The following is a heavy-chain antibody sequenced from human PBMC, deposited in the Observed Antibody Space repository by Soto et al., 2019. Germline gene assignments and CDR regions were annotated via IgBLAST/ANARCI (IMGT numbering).Heavy chain of an antibody. D-gene: IGHD6-19*01. V-gene: IGHV1-8*01. CDR1: GYTFTSYD. CDR3: ATGSSGWTADY. J-gene: IGHJ4*02. Sequence: ASVKVSCKASGYTFTSYDINWVRQASGQGLEWMGWMSPNSGETIYAQKFQGRVTMTEDTSTDTAYMELSSLRSEDTAVYYCATGSSGWTADYWGQGTLVTVSS. CDR2: MSPNSGET.